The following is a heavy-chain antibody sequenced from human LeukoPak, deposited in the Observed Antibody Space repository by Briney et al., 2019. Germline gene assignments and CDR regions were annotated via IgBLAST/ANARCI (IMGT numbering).Heavy chain of an antibody. Sequence: SETLSLTCTVSGGSITSYYWSWIRQPPGKGLEWIGYIYYNGSTNYNPSLKSRVTISVDTSKNQFSLKLSSVTAADTAVYYCARDYSGGWYYFDYWGQGTLVTVSS. D-gene: IGHD6-25*01. CDR3: ARDYSGGWYYFDY. CDR1: GGSITSYY. J-gene: IGHJ4*02. CDR2: IYYNGST. V-gene: IGHV4-59*12.